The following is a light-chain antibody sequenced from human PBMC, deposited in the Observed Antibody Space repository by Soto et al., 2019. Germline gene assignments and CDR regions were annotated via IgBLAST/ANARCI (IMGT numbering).Light chain of an antibody. CDR2: DAS. Sequence: ETVLTQSPATLSLSPGERAILSCRASQSVRSYLAWYQQKPGQAPRLLISDASNRATDIPARFSGSGSGTEFTLTISSLDYEDFAVYYCQQRSSWPLTFGGGTKVEIK. CDR3: QQRSSWPLT. CDR1: QSVRSY. J-gene: IGKJ4*01. V-gene: IGKV3-11*01.